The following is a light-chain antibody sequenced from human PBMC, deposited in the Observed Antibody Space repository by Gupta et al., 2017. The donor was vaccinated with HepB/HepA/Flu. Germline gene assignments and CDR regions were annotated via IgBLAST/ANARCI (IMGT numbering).Light chain of an antibody. V-gene: IGLV2-23*02. CDR2: EVS. Sequence: QSALTQPASVSGSPGQSITISCTGTSSDVGSYNLVSWYQQHPGKAPKRMIYEVSKRPSGVSKRFSGSNYGNTDSLTIPGLEAEDESYYYCYSNAGSGVFGGGTKLTVL. CDR1: SSDVGSYNL. J-gene: IGLJ3*02. CDR3: YSNAGSGV.